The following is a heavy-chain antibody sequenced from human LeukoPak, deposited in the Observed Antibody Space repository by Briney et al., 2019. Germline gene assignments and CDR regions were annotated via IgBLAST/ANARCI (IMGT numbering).Heavy chain of an antibody. V-gene: IGHV4-61*10. CDR1: GGSISSGSYY. D-gene: IGHD1-26*01. J-gene: IGHJ4*02. Sequence: SETLSLTCTVSGGSISSGSYYWSWIRQPAGKGLEWIGEINHSGSTNYNPSLKSRVTISVDTSKNQFSLKLSSVTAADTAVYYCARLYRDDYWGQGTLVTVSS. CDR3: ARLYRDDY. CDR2: INHSGST.